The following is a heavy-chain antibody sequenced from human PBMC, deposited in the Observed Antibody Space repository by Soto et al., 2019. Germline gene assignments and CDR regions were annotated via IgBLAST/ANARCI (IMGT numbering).Heavy chain of an antibody. D-gene: IGHD3-3*01. V-gene: IGHV4-34*01. J-gene: IGHJ4*02. Sequence: PSATLSLTCAVFGGSFSGYYWRWLRQPPGKGLEWIGEINHSGTSNYNPSLKSRVTISVDTSKNHFSLNLTSVTAADTAVYYCATDYDFWSGYLAHWGQGTLVTVS. CDR2: INHSGTS. CDR1: GGSFSGYY. CDR3: ATDYDFWSGYLAH.